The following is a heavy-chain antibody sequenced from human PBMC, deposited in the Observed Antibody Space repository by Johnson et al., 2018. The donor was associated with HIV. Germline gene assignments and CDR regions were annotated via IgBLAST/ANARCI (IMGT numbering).Heavy chain of an antibody. V-gene: IGHV3-66*01. Sequence: VQLVESGGGVVRPGGSLRLSCAAAGFTFDDYGMSWVRQAPGTGLEWVSVIYSGGNTYYADSVNGRFTISRDDSTSIAYLQMNSLKTEDTAVYYCTREKGGAISAFDIWGQGTMVTVSS. CDR1: GFTFDDYG. J-gene: IGHJ3*02. CDR3: TREKGGAISAFDI. CDR2: IYSGGNT. D-gene: IGHD3-16*01.